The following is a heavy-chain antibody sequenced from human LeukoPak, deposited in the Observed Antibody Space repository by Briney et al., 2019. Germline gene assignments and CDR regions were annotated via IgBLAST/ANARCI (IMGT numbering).Heavy chain of an antibody. V-gene: IGHV1-8*01. J-gene: IGHJ5*02. D-gene: IGHD3-3*01. CDR3: ARGRSAALPRQNCSDP. CDR1: GYTFSNYD. Sequence: GASVKVSCKASGYTFSNYDINWVRQATGQGLEWMGWMNPNSGNTGYAQNFQGRVTMTRNTSVSTAYMELSSLTSEDTAVYYCARGRSAALPRQNCSDPWGQGTLVTVSS. CDR2: MNPNSGNT.